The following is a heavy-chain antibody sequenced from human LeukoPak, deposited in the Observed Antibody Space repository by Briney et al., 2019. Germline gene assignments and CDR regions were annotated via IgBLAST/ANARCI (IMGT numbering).Heavy chain of an antibody. V-gene: IGHV4-31*03. D-gene: IGHD5-18*01. CDR2: IYYSGST. Sequence: PSETLSLTCTVSGGSISSGGYYWSWIRQPPGKGLEWIGYIYYSGSTYYNPSLKSRVTISVDTSKNQFSLKLSSVTAADTAVYYCAAEDTAMRGSFDYWGQGTLVTVSS. J-gene: IGHJ4*02. CDR1: GGSISSGGYY. CDR3: AAEDTAMRGSFDY.